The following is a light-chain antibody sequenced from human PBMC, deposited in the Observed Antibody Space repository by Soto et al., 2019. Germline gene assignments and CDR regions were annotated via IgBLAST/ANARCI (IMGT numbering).Light chain of an antibody. CDR2: LNSDGSH. Sequence: QLVLTQSPSASASLGASVKLTCTLSSGHSSYAIAWHQQQPEKGPRYLMKLNSDGSHSKGYGIPDRFSGSSSGAERYLTISSLQSDDEADYYCQTWDTGIYVFGPGTKLTVL. CDR3: QTWDTGIYV. V-gene: IGLV4-69*01. J-gene: IGLJ1*01. CDR1: SGHSSYA.